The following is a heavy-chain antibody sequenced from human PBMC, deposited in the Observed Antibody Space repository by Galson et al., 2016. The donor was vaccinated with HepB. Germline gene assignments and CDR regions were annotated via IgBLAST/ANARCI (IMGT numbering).Heavy chain of an antibody. Sequence: SLRLSCAASGITVSSNYMSWVRQAPGKGLEWVAVIYSGGSTYYADSVKGRFTISRDNSKNTVYLQMNSLRAEDTAVYYCARDNTGYDSDWVFYYFGMDVWGQGTPVTVSS. CDR2: IYSGGST. J-gene: IGHJ6*02. V-gene: IGHV3-53*01. CDR3: ARDNTGYDSDWVFYYFGMDV. D-gene: IGHD6-19*01. CDR1: GITVSSNY.